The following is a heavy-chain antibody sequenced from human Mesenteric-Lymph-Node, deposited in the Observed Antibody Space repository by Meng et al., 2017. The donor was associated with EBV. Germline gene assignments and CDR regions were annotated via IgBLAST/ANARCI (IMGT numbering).Heavy chain of an antibody. CDR3: ARIRANSGSGGYDSGFDY. CDR2: INHGRST. CDR1: GGSFSDYH. J-gene: IGHJ4*02. Sequence: QVQLQRGGAGLLKPAETLSLTCAVQGGSFSDYHWSWIRQPPGKGLEWIGEINHGRSTNYNPSLKSRVTISVDTSKNQFSLKLSSVTAADTAVYYCARIRANSGSGGYDSGFDYWGQGTLVTVSS. D-gene: IGHD3-10*01. V-gene: IGHV4-34*01.